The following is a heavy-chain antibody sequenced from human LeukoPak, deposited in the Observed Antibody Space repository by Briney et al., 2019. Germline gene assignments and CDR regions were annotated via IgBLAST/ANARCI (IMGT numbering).Heavy chain of an antibody. CDR1: GFTFSSYA. J-gene: IGHJ4*02. CDR3: AKAGSYYGDYFDY. D-gene: IGHD1-26*01. Sequence: GGSLRLSCAASGFTFSSYAMSWVRQAPGKGLERVSAISGSGGSTYYADSVKGRFTISRDNSKNTLYLQMNSLRAEDTAVYYCAKAGSYYGDYFDYWGQGTLVTVSS. V-gene: IGHV3-23*01. CDR2: ISGSGGST.